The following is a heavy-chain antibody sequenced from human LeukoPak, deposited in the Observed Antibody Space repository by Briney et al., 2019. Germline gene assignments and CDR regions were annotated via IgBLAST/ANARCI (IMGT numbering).Heavy chain of an antibody. J-gene: IGHJ6*02. CDR2: IIPILGIA. V-gene: IGHV1-69*04. Sequence: SVKVSCKASGGTFSSYAISWVRQAPGQGLEWMGRIIPILGIANYAQKFQGRVTITADKSTSTAYMELSSLRSDDTAVYYCARDGSGSYYGFYYYGMDVWGQGTTVTVSS. CDR3: ARDGSGSYYGFYYYGMDV. CDR1: GGTFSSYA. D-gene: IGHD3-10*01.